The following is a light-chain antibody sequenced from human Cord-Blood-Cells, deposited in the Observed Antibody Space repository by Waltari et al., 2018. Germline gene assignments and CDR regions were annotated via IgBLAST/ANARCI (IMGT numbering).Light chain of an antibody. CDR1: QGICNY. J-gene: IGKJ1*01. CDR2: AAS. CDR3: QKYNSDPWT. V-gene: IGKV1-27*01. Sequence: DIQMTQSPSSLSASVGDRVTITCRADQGICNYLAWYQQKPGKVPKLLIYAASTFQSGVPMQFSGSGSGNDFTFTISRLQPEEFATYYCQKYNSDPWTFGQGTKVEIK.